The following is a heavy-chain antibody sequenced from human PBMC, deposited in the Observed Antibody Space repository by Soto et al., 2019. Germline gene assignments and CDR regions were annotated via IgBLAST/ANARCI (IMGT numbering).Heavy chain of an antibody. J-gene: IGHJ6*02. V-gene: IGHV1-69*01. CDR2: IIPIFGTA. CDR3: ARGCSSTSCRGYGMDV. CDR1: GGTFSSYA. D-gene: IGHD2-2*01. Sequence: QVQLVQSGAEVKKPGSSVKVSCKASGGTFSSYAISWVRQAPGQGLEWMGGIIPIFGTANYAQKFQGRVTITADESTSTAYMELSSLRSEDTDVYYCARGCSSTSCRGYGMDVWGQGTTVTVSS.